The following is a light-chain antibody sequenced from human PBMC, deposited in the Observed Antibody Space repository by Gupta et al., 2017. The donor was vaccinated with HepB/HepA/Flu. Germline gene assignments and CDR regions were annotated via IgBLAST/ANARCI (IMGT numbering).Light chain of an antibody. CDR1: QSVSSS. Sequence: EIVMMHSPATLSVSTGERATLTCRASQSVSSSLAWYQQKPGQAPRLLIYEASPRATGIPSRFSGSGSGTEFTLTISSLQSEDFAVYYCQQDNHCSPWTFGQGTKVEIK. CDR3: QQDNHCSPWT. V-gene: IGKV3-15*01. J-gene: IGKJ1*01. CDR2: EAS.